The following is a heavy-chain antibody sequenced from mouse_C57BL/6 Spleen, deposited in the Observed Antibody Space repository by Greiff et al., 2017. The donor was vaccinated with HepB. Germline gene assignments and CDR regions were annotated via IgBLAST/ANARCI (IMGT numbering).Heavy chain of an antibody. D-gene: IGHD2-2*01. CDR1: GFTFSDFY. Sequence: EVQGVESGGGLVQSGRSLRLSCATSGFTFSDFYMEWVRQAPGKGLEWIAASRNKANDYTTEYSASVKGRFIVSRDTSQSILYLQMNALRAEDTAIYYCARDSYGYDAWFAYWGQGTLVTVSA. J-gene: IGHJ3*01. CDR2: SRNKANDYTT. CDR3: ARDSYGYDAWFAY. V-gene: IGHV7-1*01.